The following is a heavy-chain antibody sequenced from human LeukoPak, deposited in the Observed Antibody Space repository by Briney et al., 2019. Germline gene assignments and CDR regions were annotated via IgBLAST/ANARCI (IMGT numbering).Heavy chain of an antibody. J-gene: IGHJ5*02. CDR2: IYHSGST. V-gene: IGHV4-38-2*02. D-gene: IGHD3-10*01. CDR1: GYSISSGYY. CDR3: AGPGSPAYYYANH. Sequence: SETLSLTCTVSGYSISSGYYWGWIRQPPGKGLEWIGSIYHSGSTYYNPSLKSRVTISVDTSKNQFSLKLSSVTAADTAVYYCAGPGSPAYYYANHWGQGTLVTVSS.